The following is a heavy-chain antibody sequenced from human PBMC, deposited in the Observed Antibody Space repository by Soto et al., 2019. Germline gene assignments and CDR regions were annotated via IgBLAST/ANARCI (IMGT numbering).Heavy chain of an antibody. CDR2: ISWDGGST. Sequence: EVQLVESGGVVVQPGGSLRLSCAASGFTFDDYTMHWVRQAPGKGLEWVSLISWDGGSTYYADSVKGRFTISRDNSKNSLYLQMNSLRTEDTALYYCAKDNSSGWYYAFDIWGQGTMVTVSS. V-gene: IGHV3-43*01. D-gene: IGHD6-19*01. CDR1: GFTFDDYT. J-gene: IGHJ3*02. CDR3: AKDNSSGWYYAFDI.